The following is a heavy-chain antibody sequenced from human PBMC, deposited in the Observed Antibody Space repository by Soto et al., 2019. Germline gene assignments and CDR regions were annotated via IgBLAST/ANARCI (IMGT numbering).Heavy chain of an antibody. J-gene: IGHJ4*02. CDR2: ISTYNGNT. CDR3: ARDPKRRDGYNFDS. D-gene: IGHD5-12*01. CDR1: GYTFSNSG. Sequence: QVQLVQSGPEVKKPGASVKVSCKASGYTFSNSGFSWMRQAPGQGLEWMGWISTYNGNTNYAQKFQGRLSMTTDTSTSTAFMELRTLRSDDTAVYYCARDPKRRDGYNFDSWGRGALVTVSS. V-gene: IGHV1-18*01.